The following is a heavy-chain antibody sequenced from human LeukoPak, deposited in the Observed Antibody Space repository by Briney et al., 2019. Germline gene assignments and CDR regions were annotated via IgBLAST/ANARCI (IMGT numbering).Heavy chain of an antibody. CDR2: IYYSGST. J-gene: IGHJ4*02. CDR1: GGSISSYY. V-gene: IGHV4-59*01. CDR3: ARVGRIAAAMLVFDY. Sequence: KLSETLSLTCTVSGGSISSYYWSWIRQPPGKGLEWIGYIYYSGSTNYNPSLKSRVTISVDTSKNQFSLKLSSLTAADTAVYYCARVGRIAAAMLVFDYWGQGTLVTVSS. D-gene: IGHD6-13*01.